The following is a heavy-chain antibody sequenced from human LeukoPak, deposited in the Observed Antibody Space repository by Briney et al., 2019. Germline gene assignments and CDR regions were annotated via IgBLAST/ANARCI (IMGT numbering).Heavy chain of an antibody. D-gene: IGHD2-15*01. Sequence: SETLSLTCTVSGYSITSYYWSWIRQPPGKGLEWIGYIFYSGNTDYNPSLKSRVTISVDTSRNQFSLKLDSVTAADTAVYYCARVFRRDGYLDYWGQGTLVTVSS. CDR1: GYSITSYY. CDR3: ARVFRRDGYLDY. CDR2: IFYSGNT. J-gene: IGHJ4*02. V-gene: IGHV4-59*01.